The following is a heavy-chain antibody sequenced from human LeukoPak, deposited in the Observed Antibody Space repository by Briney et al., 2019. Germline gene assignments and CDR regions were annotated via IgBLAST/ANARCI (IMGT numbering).Heavy chain of an antibody. Sequence: GGSLRLSCAASGFTFDDYGMSWVRQAPGKGLEWVSGINWNGGSTGYADSVKGRFTISRDNAKNSLYLQMNSLRAEDTALYYCARDSGYSSSWYDAFDIWGQGTMVTVSS. V-gene: IGHV3-20*04. J-gene: IGHJ3*02. D-gene: IGHD6-13*01. CDR2: INWNGGST. CDR1: GFTFDDYG. CDR3: ARDSGYSSSWYDAFDI.